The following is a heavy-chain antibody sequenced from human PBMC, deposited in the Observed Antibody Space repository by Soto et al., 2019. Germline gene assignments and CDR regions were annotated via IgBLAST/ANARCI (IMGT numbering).Heavy chain of an antibody. D-gene: IGHD3-22*01. J-gene: IGHJ5*02. CDR1: GYTFTSYG. V-gene: IGHV1-18*01. Sequence: ASVKVSCKASGYTFTSYGISWVRQAPGQGLEWMGWISAYNGNTNYAQKLQGRVTMTTDTSTSTAYMELRSLRSDDTAVYYCARAFYYYDSSGYYIRFDPWGQGTLVTVSS. CDR2: ISAYNGNT. CDR3: ARAFYYYDSSGYYIRFDP.